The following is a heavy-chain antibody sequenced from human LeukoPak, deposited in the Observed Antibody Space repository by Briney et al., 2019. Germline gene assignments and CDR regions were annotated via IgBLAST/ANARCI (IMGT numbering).Heavy chain of an antibody. D-gene: IGHD6-19*01. Sequence: GASVKVSCKVSGYTFNKYAMNWVRQAPGQGLEWMGWINTKTGNPTYAQGFTGRFVFSLDTSVSTAYLQIDGLKTEDTALYYCARISSGWPYWGQGTLVTVSS. CDR3: ARISSGWPY. V-gene: IGHV7-4-1*01. CDR2: INTKTGNP. CDR1: GYTFNKYA. J-gene: IGHJ4*02.